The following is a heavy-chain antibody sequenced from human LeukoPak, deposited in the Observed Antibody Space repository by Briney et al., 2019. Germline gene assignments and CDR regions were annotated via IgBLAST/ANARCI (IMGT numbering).Heavy chain of an antibody. CDR1: GGSISSYY. Sequence: PSETLSLTCTVSGGSISSYYWSWIRQPPGKGLEWIGEINHSGSTNYNPSLKSRVTISVDTSKNQFSLKLSSVTAADTAVYYCGANGGYYFDYWGQGTLVTVSS. V-gene: IGHV4-34*01. D-gene: IGHD2-8*01. CDR2: INHSGST. CDR3: GANGGYYFDY. J-gene: IGHJ4*02.